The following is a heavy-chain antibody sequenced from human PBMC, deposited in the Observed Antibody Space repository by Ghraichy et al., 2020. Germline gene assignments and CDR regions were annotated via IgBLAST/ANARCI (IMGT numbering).Heavy chain of an antibody. CDR1: GGSISNNIYY. D-gene: IGHD3-10*01. J-gene: IGHJ4*02. CDR3: ARRLYYDSGAYYDY. V-gene: IGHV4-39*01. Sequence: SETLSLTCTVSGGSISNNIYYWGWIRQPPGKGLEWIGSVYYSGTTYYNPSLKSRVTISIDTSENQFSLNLSSVTAADTAVYYCARRLYYDSGAYYDYWGQGTLVTVSS. CDR2: VYYSGTT.